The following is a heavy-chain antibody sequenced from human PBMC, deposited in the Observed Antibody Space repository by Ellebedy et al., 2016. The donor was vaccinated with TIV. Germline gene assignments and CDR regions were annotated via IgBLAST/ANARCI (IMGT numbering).Heavy chain of an antibody. D-gene: IGHD2/OR15-2a*01. CDR3: ARGLRGGEYFDF. Sequence: MPSETLSLTCAVYGVSFSGSYWSWIRRPPGKGLEWIGEINHSVGTNSNPSLKSRVTISLDTSKNQFSLKLTSVSAADTADYFCARGLRGGEYFDFWGQGTPVTVSS. CDR2: INHSVGT. V-gene: IGHV4-34*01. J-gene: IGHJ4*02. CDR1: GVSFSGSY.